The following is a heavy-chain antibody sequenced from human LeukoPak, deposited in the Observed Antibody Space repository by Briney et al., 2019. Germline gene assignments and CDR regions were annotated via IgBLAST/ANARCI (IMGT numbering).Heavy chain of an antibody. J-gene: IGHJ4*02. CDR3: AKRRGFGELNFDY. CDR2: ISYDGSNK. D-gene: IGHD3-10*01. Sequence: GGSLRLSCAASGFTFSSYSMHWVRQAPGKGLEWVAVISYDGSNKYYADSVKGRFTISRDNSKNTLYLQMNSLRAEDTAVYYCAKRRGFGELNFDYWGQGTLVTVSS. V-gene: IGHV3-30*18. CDR1: GFTFSSYS.